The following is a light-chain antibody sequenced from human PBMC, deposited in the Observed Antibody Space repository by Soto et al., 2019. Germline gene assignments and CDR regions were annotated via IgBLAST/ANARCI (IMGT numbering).Light chain of an antibody. Sequence: VQMTQSPSSLSASVGSRVTITCRASQSISSYLNCYQQKPGKAPKLLIYAASSLQSGVPSRFSGSGSGTDFTHTISSLQPEDFATYYCQQSYSTPLTFGGGTKVDIK. CDR2: AAS. CDR3: QQSYSTPLT. V-gene: IGKV1-39*01. J-gene: IGKJ4*01. CDR1: QSISSY.